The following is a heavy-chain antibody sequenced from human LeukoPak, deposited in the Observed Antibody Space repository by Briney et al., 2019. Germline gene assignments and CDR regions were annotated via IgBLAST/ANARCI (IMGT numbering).Heavy chain of an antibody. D-gene: IGHD3-3*02. J-gene: IGHJ4*02. Sequence: PGGSLRLSCAASGFTFSSYAMSWVRQAPGKGLEWVSTISGSGGSTSYADSVKGRFTISRDNSKNTLYLQMNSLTVEDTAVYYCAKVVIAFNAFDYWGQGTLVTVSS. CDR1: GFTFSSYA. V-gene: IGHV3-23*01. CDR3: AKVVIAFNAFDY. CDR2: ISGSGGST.